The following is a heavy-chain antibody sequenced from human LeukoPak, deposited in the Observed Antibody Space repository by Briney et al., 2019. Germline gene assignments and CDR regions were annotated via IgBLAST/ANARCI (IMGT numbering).Heavy chain of an antibody. CDR1: GFTFSSYA. CDR2: ISYDGSNK. V-gene: IGHV3-30*04. J-gene: IGHJ6*03. CDR3: ATNPPQYSGSSYYYYFYMDV. Sequence: GGSLRLSCAASGFTFSSYAMHWVRQAPGKGLEWVAVISYDGSNKYYADSVKGRFTSSRDNSKNTLFLQMNNLRVEDTAVYYCATNPPQYSGSSYYYYFYMDVWGKGTAVTISS. D-gene: IGHD1-26*01.